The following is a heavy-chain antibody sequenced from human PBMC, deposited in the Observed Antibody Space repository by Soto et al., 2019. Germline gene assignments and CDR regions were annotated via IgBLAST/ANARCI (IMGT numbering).Heavy chain of an antibody. D-gene: IGHD3-22*01. CDR1: GFTFSDYY. V-gene: IGHV3-11*06. CDR2: ISSNSNYK. Sequence: QVQLVESGGGLVKPGGSLRLSCAASGFTFSDYYMSWIRQAPGKGLEWISYISSNSNYKYHADSVRGRFTISRDNAKNSLYLQMNGLRAEDTAVYYCARATGYYHTSGSDSWGQGTLVTVSS. J-gene: IGHJ4*02. CDR3: ARATGYYHTSGSDS.